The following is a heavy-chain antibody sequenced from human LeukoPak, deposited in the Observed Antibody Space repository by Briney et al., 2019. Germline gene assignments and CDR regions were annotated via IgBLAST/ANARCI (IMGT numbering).Heavy chain of an antibody. D-gene: IGHD6-19*01. Sequence: PGGSLRLSCAASGFTVSSNYMSWVRQAPGKGLEWVSVIYSGGSTYYADSVKGRFTISRDNSKNTLYLQMNSLRAEDTAVYYCASAPTPYSSGWGDYWGQGTLVTVSS. V-gene: IGHV3-66*01. CDR1: GFTVSSNY. CDR2: IYSGGST. J-gene: IGHJ4*02. CDR3: ASAPTPYSSGWGDY.